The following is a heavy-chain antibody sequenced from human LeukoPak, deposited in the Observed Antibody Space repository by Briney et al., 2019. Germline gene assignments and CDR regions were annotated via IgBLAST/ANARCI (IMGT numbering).Heavy chain of an antibody. Sequence: PSETLSLTCAVYGGPFSGYYWSWIRQPPGKGLEWIGEINHSGSTNYDPSLKSRVTISVDTSKNQFSLKLSSVTAADTAVYYCARGVIYRACYYDYWGQGTLVTVSS. D-gene: IGHD1-26*01. V-gene: IGHV4-34*01. CDR1: GGPFSGYY. J-gene: IGHJ4*02. CDR2: INHSGST. CDR3: ARGVIYRACYYDY.